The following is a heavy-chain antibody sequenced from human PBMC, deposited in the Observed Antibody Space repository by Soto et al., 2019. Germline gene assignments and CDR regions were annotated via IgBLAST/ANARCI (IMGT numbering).Heavy chain of an antibody. D-gene: IGHD3-22*01. CDR3: ARHQRDDTSRKIDC. CDR2: INPADSDI. J-gene: IGHJ4*02. CDR1: GYSFTSNW. Sequence: EVQLVQSGTEVKKPGEPLKISCQGSGYSFTSNWIGWVRQMPGKGLEWMGIINPADSDIKYSPSFQGQVTISVDKSIGTAYLQWSSLKASDTAMYYCARHQRDDTSRKIDCWGQGTLVTVSS. V-gene: IGHV5-51*01.